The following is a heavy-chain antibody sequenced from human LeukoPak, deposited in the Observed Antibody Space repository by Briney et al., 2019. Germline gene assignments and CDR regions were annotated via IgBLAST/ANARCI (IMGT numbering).Heavy chain of an antibody. V-gene: IGHV3-23*01. CDR2: ISGSGGST. J-gene: IGHJ3*02. CDR1: GLTFSSYG. D-gene: IGHD5-24*01. CDR3: ARVREGISDAFDI. Sequence: GGSLRLSCAASGLTFSSYGMSWVRQAPGKGLEWVSAISGSGGSTYYADSVKGRFTISRDNSKNTLYLQMNSLRAEDTAVYYCARVREGISDAFDIWGQGTMVTVSS.